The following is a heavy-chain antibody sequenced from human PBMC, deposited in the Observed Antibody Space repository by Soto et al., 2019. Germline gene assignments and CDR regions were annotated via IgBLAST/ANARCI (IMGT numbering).Heavy chain of an antibody. Sequence: SETLSLTCTVSGVSISAYYWNWIRQPPGKGLEWVGNIYHSGIISYNPALKSRATISIDTSKNQVSLNLTSVTATDTAVYHCGREFQGGRWLIDYWGQGIMVTVSS. D-gene: IGHD5-12*01. V-gene: IGHV4-59*01. CDR1: GVSISAYY. CDR3: GREFQGGRWLIDY. J-gene: IGHJ4*02. CDR2: IYHSGII.